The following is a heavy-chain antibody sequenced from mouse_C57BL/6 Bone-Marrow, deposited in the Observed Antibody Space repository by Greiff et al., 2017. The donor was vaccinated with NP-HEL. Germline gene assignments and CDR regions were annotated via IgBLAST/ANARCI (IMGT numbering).Heavy chain of an antibody. J-gene: IGHJ3*01. V-gene: IGHV1-80*01. D-gene: IGHD1-1*01. CDR2: IYPGDGDT. Sequence: VKLMESGAELVKPGASVKISCKASGYAFSSYWMNWVKQRPGKGLEWIGQIYPGDGDTNYNGKFKGKATLTADKSSSTAYMQLSSLTSEDSAVYFCARHYGSRAWFAYWGQGTLVTVSA. CDR1: GYAFSSYW. CDR3: ARHYGSRAWFAY.